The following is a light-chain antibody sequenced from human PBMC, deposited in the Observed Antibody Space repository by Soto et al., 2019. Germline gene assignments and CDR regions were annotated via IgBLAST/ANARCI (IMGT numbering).Light chain of an antibody. CDR3: QQYNNY. V-gene: IGKV1-5*01. CDR1: QSISSL. CDR2: DAS. J-gene: IGKJ1*01. Sequence: DIQMTQSPSTLSASIGDRVTITCRASQSISSLLAWYQQKPGKAPRLLIYDASSLASGVPSRFSGSGSGTDFTLTISSLQPADFATYYCQQYNNYFGQGTKVEIK.